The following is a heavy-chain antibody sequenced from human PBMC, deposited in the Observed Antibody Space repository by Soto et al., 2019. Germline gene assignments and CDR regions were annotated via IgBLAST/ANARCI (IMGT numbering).Heavy chain of an antibody. CDR2: ISYDGSKI. CDR1: GFTFSSHA. V-gene: IGHV3-30*04. Sequence: QVQLVESGGGVVQPGRSLRLSCAASGFTFSSHAMHWVRQAPGKGLEWVAVISYDGSKIYYADSVKGRFTISRDNSKKTLYLQMNSLRGEDTAVYFCARDGEDVLRNIPGDAFDIWGQGTMVTVSS. CDR3: ARDGEDVLRNIPGDAFDI. D-gene: IGHD3-3*01. J-gene: IGHJ3*02.